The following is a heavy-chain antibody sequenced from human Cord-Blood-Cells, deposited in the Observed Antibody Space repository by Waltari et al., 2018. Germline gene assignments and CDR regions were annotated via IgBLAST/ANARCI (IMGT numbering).Heavy chain of an antibody. CDR2: INHSGST. CDR1: GGSFSGYY. CDR3: ARGGEDNWFDP. J-gene: IGHJ5*02. Sequence: QVQLQQWGAGLLKPSETLSLTCAVYGGSFSGYYWSWIRQPPGKGLEWIGEINHSGSTNDNPSLKNRVTISVDTSKNQFSLKLSSVTAADTAVYYCARGGEDNWFDPWGQGTLVTVSS. D-gene: IGHD3-10*01. V-gene: IGHV4-34*01.